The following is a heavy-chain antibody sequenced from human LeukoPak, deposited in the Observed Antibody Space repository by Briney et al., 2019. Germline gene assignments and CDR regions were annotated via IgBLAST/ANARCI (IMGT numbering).Heavy chain of an antibody. J-gene: IGHJ4*02. V-gene: IGHV4-39*07. CDR1: GGSISSSSYY. CDR2: ISYSGGT. D-gene: IGHD4-17*01. Sequence: SETLSLTCTVSGGSISSSSYYWGWIRQPPGKGLQWIGSISYSGGTNYNPSLKSRVTISADASKNQFSLKLSSVTAADTAVYYCARGGTMTTVPLWGQGTLVTVSS. CDR3: ARGGTMTTVPL.